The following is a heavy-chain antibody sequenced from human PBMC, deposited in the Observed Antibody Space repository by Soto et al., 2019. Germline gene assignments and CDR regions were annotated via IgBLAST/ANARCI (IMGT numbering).Heavy chain of an antibody. CDR2: IYDNGDT. V-gene: IGHV3-66*01. CDR3: ARVTTYYYGSGSVP. J-gene: IGHJ5*02. CDR1: GFTVSSNY. D-gene: IGHD3-10*01. Sequence: EVQLVESGGGLVQPGGSLRLSCAASGFTVSSNYMSWFRQAPGKGLEWVSVIYDNGDTYYPDSVKGRFTISRDNSKNTLDLQMNSLRAEDTAVDHCARVTTYYYGSGSVPWGQGTLVTVSS.